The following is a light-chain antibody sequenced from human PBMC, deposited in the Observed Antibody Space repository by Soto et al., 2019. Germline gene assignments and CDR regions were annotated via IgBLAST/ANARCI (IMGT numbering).Light chain of an antibody. J-gene: IGLJ1*01. Sequence: QSVLTQPRSVSGSPGQSVTISCTGTSSGVGGYNYVSWYQQHPGKASKLMIYDVSKRPSGVPDRFSGSKSGNTASLTISGLQAEDEADYYCCSYAGSYVFGTGTKVTVL. CDR2: DVS. V-gene: IGLV2-11*01. CDR1: SSGVGGYNY. CDR3: CSYAGSYV.